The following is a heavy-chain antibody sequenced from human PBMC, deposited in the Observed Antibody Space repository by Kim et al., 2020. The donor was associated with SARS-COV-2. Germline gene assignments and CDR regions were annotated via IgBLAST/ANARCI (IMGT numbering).Heavy chain of an antibody. J-gene: IGHJ6*02. Sequence: SETLSLTCTVSGGSISSGGYYWSWIRQHPGKGLEWIGYIYYSGSTYYNPSLKSRVTISVDTSKNQFSLKLSSVTAADTAVYYCARTGYCSSTSCYGPLSLFLVGLNYGMDVWGQGTTVTVSS. D-gene: IGHD2-2*01. CDR2: IYYSGST. CDR3: ARTGYCSSTSCYGPLSLFLVGLNYGMDV. CDR1: GGSISSGGYY. V-gene: IGHV4-31*03.